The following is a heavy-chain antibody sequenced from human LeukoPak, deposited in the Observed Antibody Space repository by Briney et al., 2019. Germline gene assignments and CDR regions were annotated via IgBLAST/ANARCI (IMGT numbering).Heavy chain of an antibody. J-gene: IGHJ4*02. D-gene: IGHD1-26*01. CDR2: VRTKANSYAT. V-gene: IGHV3-73*01. Sequence: PGGSLRLSCAASGFTFSVSAMHWVRQASGKGLEWVGRVRTKANSYATAYAASVKGRFTISRDDSKNTAYLQMNSLKTEDTAVYYCTSQLPDSDFAYWGQGTLVTVSS. CDR1: GFTFSVSA. CDR3: TSQLPDSDFAY.